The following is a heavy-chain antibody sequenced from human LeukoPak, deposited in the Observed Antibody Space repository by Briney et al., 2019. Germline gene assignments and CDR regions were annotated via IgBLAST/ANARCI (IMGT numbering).Heavy chain of an antibody. J-gene: IGHJ3*02. V-gene: IGHV3-30-3*01. CDR1: GFTFSSYA. D-gene: IGHD3/OR15-3a*01. CDR3: ARDGLDAFDI. Sequence: QAGRSLRLSCAASGFTFSSYAMHWVRQAPGKGLEWVAVISYDGSNKYCADSVKGRFTISRDNSKNTLYLQMNSLRAEDTAVYYCARDGLDAFDIWGQGTMVTVSS. CDR2: ISYDGSNK.